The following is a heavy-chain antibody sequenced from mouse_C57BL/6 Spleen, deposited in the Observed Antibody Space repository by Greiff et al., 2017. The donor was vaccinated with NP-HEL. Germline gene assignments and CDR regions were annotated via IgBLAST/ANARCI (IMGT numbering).Heavy chain of an antibody. CDR3: ASIYYDYDVCWFAY. J-gene: IGHJ3*01. D-gene: IGHD2-4*01. CDR1: GYTFTSYW. CDR2: IDPSDSET. V-gene: IGHV1-52*01. Sequence: VQLQQPGAELVRPGSSVKLSCKASGYTFTSYWMHWVKQRPIQGLEWIGNIDPSDSETHYNQKFKDKATLTVDKSSSTAYMQLSSLTSEDSAVYYCASIYYDYDVCWFAYWGQGTLVTVSA.